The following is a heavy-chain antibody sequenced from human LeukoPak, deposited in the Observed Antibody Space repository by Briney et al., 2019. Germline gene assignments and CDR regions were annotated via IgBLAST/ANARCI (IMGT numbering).Heavy chain of an antibody. D-gene: IGHD3/OR15-3a*01. CDR1: GLTFSSYA. Sequence: PGGSLRLSCAASGLTFSSYAMSWVRQAPGKGLEWVSAISGSGGSTYYADSVKGRFTISRDNSKNTLYLQMNSLRVEDTAVYFCAKTDFDLLDYWGQGTLVTVSS. J-gene: IGHJ4*02. CDR2: ISGSGGST. CDR3: AKTDFDLLDY. V-gene: IGHV3-23*01.